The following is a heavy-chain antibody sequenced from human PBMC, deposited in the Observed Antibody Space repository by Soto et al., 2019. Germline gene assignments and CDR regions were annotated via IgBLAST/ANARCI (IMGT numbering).Heavy chain of an antibody. CDR3: AKGVVPAAMGDWFDP. CDR2: ISYDGSNK. CDR1: GFTFSSYG. V-gene: IGHV3-30*18. J-gene: IGHJ5*02. Sequence: QVQLVESGGGVVQPGRSLRLSCAASGFTFSSYGMHWVRQAPGKGLEWEAVISYDGSNKYYADSVKGRFTISRDNSKNTLYLQMNSLRAEDTAVYYCAKGVVPAAMGDWFDPWGQGTLVTVSS. D-gene: IGHD2-2*01.